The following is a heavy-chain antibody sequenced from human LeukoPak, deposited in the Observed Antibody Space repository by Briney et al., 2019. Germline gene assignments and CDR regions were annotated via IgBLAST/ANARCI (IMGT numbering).Heavy chain of an antibody. CDR2: INPSGGST. Sequence: GASVKVSCKASGYTFTSYYMHWVRQAPGQGLEWMGIINPSGGSTSYAQKFQGRVTMTRDTSTSTVYTELSSLRSGDTAVYYCAREAVAGFDYWGQGTLVTVSS. CDR1: GYTFTSYY. J-gene: IGHJ4*02. D-gene: IGHD6-19*01. V-gene: IGHV1-46*01. CDR3: AREAVAGFDY.